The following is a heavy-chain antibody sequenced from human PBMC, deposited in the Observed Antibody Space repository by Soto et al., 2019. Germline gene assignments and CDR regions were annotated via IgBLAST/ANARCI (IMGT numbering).Heavy chain of an antibody. Sequence: QVQLVESGGGVVQPGRSLRLSCAASGFTFSSYAMHWVRQAPGKGLEWVAVISYDGRNKYYADSVKGRFTISRDNSKNTLYLQMNSLRAEDTAVYYCARDRVAVAAFDYWGQGTLVTVSS. D-gene: IGHD6-19*01. V-gene: IGHV3-30*04. J-gene: IGHJ4*02. CDR1: GFTFSSYA. CDR2: ISYDGRNK. CDR3: ARDRVAVAAFDY.